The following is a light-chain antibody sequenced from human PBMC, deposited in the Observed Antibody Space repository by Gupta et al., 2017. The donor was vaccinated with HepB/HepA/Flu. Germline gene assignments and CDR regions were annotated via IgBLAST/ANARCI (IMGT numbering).Light chain of an antibody. CDR1: SSNIGGNT. Sequence: SVLTQPPSVSGTPGQRVTNSCSGSSSNIGGNTVNWYQQLPGTAPKLLIYSNNQRPSGVPDRFSASKSGPSTSLAISGLQSDDEADYYCGAWDDNLNGWMFGGGTKLTVL. CDR2: SNN. CDR3: GAWDDNLNGWM. V-gene: IGLV1-44*01. J-gene: IGLJ3*02.